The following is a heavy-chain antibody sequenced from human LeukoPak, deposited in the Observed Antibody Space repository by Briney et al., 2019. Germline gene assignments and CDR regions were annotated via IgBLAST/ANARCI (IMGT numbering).Heavy chain of an antibody. J-gene: IGHJ4*02. CDR3: ARGGYSYGYGY. D-gene: IGHD5-18*01. Sequence: SETLSLTCTVSGGSINNYYWSWIRQPPGKGLEWIGFVYYSGSTNYNPSLKSRVTISVDTSKNQFSLKLSSVTAADTAVYYCARGGYSYGYGYWGQGNLVTVSS. CDR1: GGSINNYY. CDR2: VYYSGST. V-gene: IGHV4-59*12.